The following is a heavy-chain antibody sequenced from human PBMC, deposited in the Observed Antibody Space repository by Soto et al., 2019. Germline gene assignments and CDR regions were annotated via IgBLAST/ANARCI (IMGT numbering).Heavy chain of an antibody. CDR1: GYTFTGYY. V-gene: IGHV1-2*02. CDR2: INPNSGGT. Sequence: ASVKVSCKASGYTFTGYYMHWVRQAPGQGLEWMGWINPNSGGTNYAQKFQGRVTMTRDTSISTAYMELSRLRSDDTAVYYCARENHYDSSGPIDYWGQGTLVTVSS. J-gene: IGHJ4*02. D-gene: IGHD3-22*01. CDR3: ARENHYDSSGPIDY.